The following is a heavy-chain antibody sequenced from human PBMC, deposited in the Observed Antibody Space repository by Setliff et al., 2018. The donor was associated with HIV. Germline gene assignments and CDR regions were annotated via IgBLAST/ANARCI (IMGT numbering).Heavy chain of an antibody. CDR1: GGTFSSYA. V-gene: IGHV1-69*05. CDR2: IIPIFGTT. Sequence: SVKVSCKASGGTFSSYAISWVRQAPGQGLEWMGGIIPIFGTTKYAQKFQGRVTITTDESTSTAYMELSGLRSEDTAVYYCARAPRDGNNYGYQPYYFDYWGQGTLVT. CDR3: ARAPRDGNNYGYQPYYFDY. D-gene: IGHD4-17*01. J-gene: IGHJ4*02.